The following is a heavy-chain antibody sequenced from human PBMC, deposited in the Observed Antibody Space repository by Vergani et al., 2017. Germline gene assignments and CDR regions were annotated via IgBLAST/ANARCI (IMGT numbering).Heavy chain of an antibody. CDR3: ARDRAAAGLNWFDP. V-gene: IGHV1-69*04. CDR2: IIPILGIA. Sequence: QVQLVQSGAEVKKPGSSVKVSCKASGGTFSSYAISWVRQAPGQGLEWMGRIIPILGIANYAQKFQGRVTITADKSTSTAYMELSSLRSDDTAVYYCARDRAAAGLNWFDPWGQGTLVTVSS. D-gene: IGHD6-13*01. CDR1: GGTFSSYA. J-gene: IGHJ5*02.